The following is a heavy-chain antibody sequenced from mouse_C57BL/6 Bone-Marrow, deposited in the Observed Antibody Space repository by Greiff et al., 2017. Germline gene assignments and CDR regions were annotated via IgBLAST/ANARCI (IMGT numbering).Heavy chain of an antibody. V-gene: IGHV1-80*01. Sequence: VKLQQSGAELVKPGASVKISCKASGYAFSSYWMNWVKQRPGKGLEWIGQIYPGDGDTNYNGKFKGKATLTADKSSSTAYMQLSSLTSEDSAVYFCARWTVPWYFDVWGTGTTVTVSS. CDR2: IYPGDGDT. CDR3: ARWTVPWYFDV. D-gene: IGHD1-1*01. CDR1: GYAFSSYW. J-gene: IGHJ1*03.